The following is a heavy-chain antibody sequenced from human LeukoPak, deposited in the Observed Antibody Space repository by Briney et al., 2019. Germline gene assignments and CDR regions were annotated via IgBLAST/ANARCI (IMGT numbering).Heavy chain of an antibody. V-gene: IGHV3-23*01. D-gene: IGHD6-13*01. J-gene: IGHJ1*01. CDR1: GFTFSSYA. Sequence: PGGSLRLSCAASGFTFSSYAMSWVRQAPGKGLEWVPAISGSGGSTYYADSVKGRFTISRDNSKNTLYLQMNSLRAEDTAVYYCAKSGSSSSRFQHWGQGTLVTVSS. CDR2: ISGSGGST. CDR3: AKSGSSSSRFQH.